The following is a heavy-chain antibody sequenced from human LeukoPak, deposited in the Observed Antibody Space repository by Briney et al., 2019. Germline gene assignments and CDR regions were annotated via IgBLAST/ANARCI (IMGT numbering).Heavy chain of an antibody. D-gene: IGHD1-1*01. V-gene: IGHV4-4*09. CDR2: IYPSGST. Sequence: PSETLSLTCSVSGGSFTTNYWSWIRQPPGKGLEWVGYIYPSGSTNYNPSLKSRVSISVDTSKNQFSLRLSSVTAADTALYYCARQLATSTFDYWGQGTLVTVSS. CDR3: ARQLATSTFDY. J-gene: IGHJ4*02. CDR1: GGSFTTNY.